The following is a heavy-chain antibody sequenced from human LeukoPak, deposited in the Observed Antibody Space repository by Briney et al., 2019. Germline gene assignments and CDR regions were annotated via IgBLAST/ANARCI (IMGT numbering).Heavy chain of an antibody. CDR2: VYSGGST. J-gene: IGHJ3*02. Sequence: GGSLTLSCAASGFTVSSNYMSWVRHAPGKGLEWVSVVYSGGSTYYAHSVKGRFNISRHNSKNPLYLQMNSLRAEGTAVYYCARALGPVGQLVRHDAFDIWGEGRMVTVSS. CDR3: ARALGPVGQLVRHDAFDI. D-gene: IGHD6-13*01. CDR1: GFTVSSNY. V-gene: IGHV3-53*04.